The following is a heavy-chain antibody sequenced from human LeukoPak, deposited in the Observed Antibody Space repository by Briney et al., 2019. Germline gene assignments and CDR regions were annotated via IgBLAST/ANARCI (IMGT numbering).Heavy chain of an antibody. CDR1: GGSISSSSYY. CDR2: IYYSGST. J-gene: IGHJ3*02. D-gene: IGHD2-15*01. CDR3: ARGGIDAFDI. Sequence: SETLSLTCTVSGGSISSSSYYWGWIRQPPGKGLEWIGSIYYSGSTYYNPSLKSRVTISVDTSKNQFSLKLSSVTAADTAVYYCARGGIDAFDIWGQGTMVTVSS. V-gene: IGHV4-39*07.